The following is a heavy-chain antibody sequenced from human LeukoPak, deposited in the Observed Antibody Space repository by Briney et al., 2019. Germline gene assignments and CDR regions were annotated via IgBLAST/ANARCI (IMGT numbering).Heavy chain of an antibody. J-gene: IGHJ4*02. D-gene: IGHD3-16*01. CDR3: AKDLGGF. Sequence: GGSLRLSCAASGFTFSSYGMHWVRQAPGKGLEWVAVISYDGSNKYYADSVKGRFTISRDNSKNTLYLQMNSLRAEDTAVYYCAKDLGGFWGQGTLVTVSS. CDR2: ISYDGSNK. CDR1: GFTFSSYG. V-gene: IGHV3-30*18.